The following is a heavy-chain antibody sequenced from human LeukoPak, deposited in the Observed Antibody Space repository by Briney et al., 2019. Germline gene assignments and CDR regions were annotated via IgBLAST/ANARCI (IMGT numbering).Heavy chain of an antibody. J-gene: IGHJ3*02. D-gene: IGHD3-22*01. V-gene: IGHV1-2*02. CDR3: ASEVSRPYYYDSSGSDAFDI. Sequence: ASVKVSCKASGYTFTGYYMHWVRQAPGQGLEWMGWINPNSGGTNYAQKFQGRVTLTRDTSISTVYMELSRLRSDDTAVYYCASEVSRPYYYDSSGSDAFDIWGQGTMVTVSS. CDR2: INPNSGGT. CDR1: GYTFTGYY.